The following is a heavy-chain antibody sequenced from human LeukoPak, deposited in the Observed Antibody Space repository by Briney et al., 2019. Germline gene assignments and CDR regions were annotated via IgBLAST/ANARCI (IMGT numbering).Heavy chain of an antibody. CDR3: ARVFYYDSSGYYYGYFDY. Sequence: GALVKVSCKASGGTFSSYAISWVRQAPGQGLEWMGGIIPIFGTANYAQKFQGRVTITADESTSTAYMELSSLRSEDTAVYYCARVFYYDSSGYYYGYFDYSGQGTLVTVSS. CDR1: GGTFSSYA. V-gene: IGHV1-69*13. D-gene: IGHD3-22*01. J-gene: IGHJ4*02. CDR2: IIPIFGTA.